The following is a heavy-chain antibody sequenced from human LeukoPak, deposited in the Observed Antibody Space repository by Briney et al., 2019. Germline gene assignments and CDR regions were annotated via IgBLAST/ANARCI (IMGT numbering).Heavy chain of an antibody. CDR1: GFTFSSYD. Sequence: PGGSLRLSCAASGFTFSSYDMNWVRQAPGKGLEWVSYISSSSSTIYYADSVKGRFTISRDNAKNSLYLQMNSLRAEDTAVYYCARRDNRDFDWLPIDYWGQGTLVTVSS. J-gene: IGHJ4*02. D-gene: IGHD3-9*01. CDR3: ARRDNRDFDWLPIDY. V-gene: IGHV3-48*04. CDR2: ISSSSSTI.